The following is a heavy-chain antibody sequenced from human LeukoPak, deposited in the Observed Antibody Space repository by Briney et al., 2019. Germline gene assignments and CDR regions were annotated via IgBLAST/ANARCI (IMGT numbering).Heavy chain of an antibody. J-gene: IGHJ4*02. V-gene: IGHV3-30-3*01. CDR2: ISYEGNNK. Sequence: GGSLRLPCAASGFTFSSYTMHWVRQAPGKGLEWVTVISYEGNNKYYADSVKGRFTISRDNSKNTLYLQMNSLRSEDTAVYYCARGWLIQYYFDYWGQGTLVTVSS. CDR1: GFTFSSYT. CDR3: ARGWLIQYYFDY. D-gene: IGHD6-19*01.